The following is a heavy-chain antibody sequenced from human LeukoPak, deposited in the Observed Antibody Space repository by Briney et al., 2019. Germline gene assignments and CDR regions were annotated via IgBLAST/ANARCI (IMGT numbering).Heavy chain of an antibody. D-gene: IGHD6-19*01. CDR2: IYYSGST. CDR1: GGSISSSSYY. J-gene: IGHJ6*03. V-gene: IGHV4-39*01. CDR3: ARAVAEIYYYYYYYMDV. Sequence: SETLSLTCTVSGGSISSSSYYWGWIRQPPGKGLEWIGSIYYSGSTYYNPSLKSRVTISVDTSKNQFSLELSSVTAADTAVYYCARAVAEIYYYYYYYMDVWGKGTTVTISS.